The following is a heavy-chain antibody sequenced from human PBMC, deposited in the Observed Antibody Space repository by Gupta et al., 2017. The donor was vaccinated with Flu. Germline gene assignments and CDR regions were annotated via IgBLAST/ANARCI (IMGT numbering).Heavy chain of an antibody. CDR1: GCTFSDHY. CDR2: TRNKANSYTT. V-gene: IGHV3-72*01. CDR3: ARNSGYDSGGDY. D-gene: IGHD5-12*01. J-gene: IGHJ4*02. Sequence: EVQLVESGGGWVQPGGSLRLSCAASGCTFSDHYMDWVRQAPGKGLEWVGRTRNKANSYTTEYAASVKGRFTISRDDSKNSLYLQMNSLKTEDTAVYYCARNSGYDSGGDYWGQGTRVTVSA.